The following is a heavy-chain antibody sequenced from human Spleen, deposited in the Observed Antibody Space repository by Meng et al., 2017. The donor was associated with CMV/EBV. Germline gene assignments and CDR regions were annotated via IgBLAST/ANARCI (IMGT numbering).Heavy chain of an antibody. CDR2: IGGSGDST. J-gene: IGHJ4*02. Sequence: GESLKISCAASGFTFSSYAMSWVRQAPGKGLEWVSAIGGSGDSTYYADSVKGRFTISRDNSKNTLYLQMNSLRAEDTAVYYCAKERAMITFGVVVPAPFDYWGQGTLVTVSS. D-gene: IGHD3-16*01. CDR3: AKERAMITFGVVVPAPFDY. V-gene: IGHV3-23*01. CDR1: GFTFSSYA.